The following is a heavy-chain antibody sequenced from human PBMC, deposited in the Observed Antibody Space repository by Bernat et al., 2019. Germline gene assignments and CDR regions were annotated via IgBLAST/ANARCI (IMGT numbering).Heavy chain of an antibody. D-gene: IGHD3-3*01. Sequence: EVQLVESGGGLVQPGGSLRLSCAASGFTFSSYWMHWVRQAPGKGLVWVSRINSDGSSTSYADSVKGRFTISRDNDKNTLYLQMNSLRAEDTAVYYCARDSDFWSGYFVVDYWGQGTLVTVSS. V-gene: IGHV3-74*01. CDR1: GFTFSSYW. CDR2: INSDGSST. J-gene: IGHJ4*02. CDR3: ARDSDFWSGYFVVDY.